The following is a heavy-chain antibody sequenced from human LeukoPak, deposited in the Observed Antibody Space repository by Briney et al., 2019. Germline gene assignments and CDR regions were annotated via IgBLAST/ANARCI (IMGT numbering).Heavy chain of an antibody. CDR2: IRYDGSNK. J-gene: IGHJ3*02. D-gene: IGHD3-22*01. CDR1: GFTFSSYG. V-gene: IGHV3-30*02. CDR3: ARRRITMIAPIGGGAFDI. Sequence: GGSLRLSCAASGFTFSSYGMHWVRQAQGKGLEWVAFIRYDGSNKYYADSVKGRFTISRDNSKNTLYLQMNSLRAEDTAVYYCARRRITMIAPIGGGAFDIWGQGTMVTVSS.